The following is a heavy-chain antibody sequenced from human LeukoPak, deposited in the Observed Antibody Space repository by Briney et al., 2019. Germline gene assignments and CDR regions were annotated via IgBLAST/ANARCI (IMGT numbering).Heavy chain of an antibody. CDR2: ITPMFGTA. Sequence: SVKVSCKACGGTFSSYAISWVRQAPGQGLELMGGITPMFGTANYAQKFQGRVTITADESTSTAYMELSSLRSEDTAVYYCARDAAIYDTSAYYYPWWGQGTLVTVSS. CDR1: GGTFSSYA. J-gene: IGHJ4*02. D-gene: IGHD3-22*01. CDR3: ARDAAIYDTSAYYYPW. V-gene: IGHV1-69*01.